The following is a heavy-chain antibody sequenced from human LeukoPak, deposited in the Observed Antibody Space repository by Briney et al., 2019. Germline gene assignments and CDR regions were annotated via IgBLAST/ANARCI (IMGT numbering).Heavy chain of an antibody. CDR2: ISYDGSNK. CDR3: ARAHDSSGYSGHY. Sequence: GRSLRLSCAASGFTFSQYWMSWVRQAPGKGLEWVAVISYDGSNKYYADSVKGRFTISRDNSKNTLYLQMNSLRAEDTAVYYCARAHDSSGYSGHYWGQGTLVTVSS. D-gene: IGHD3-22*01. CDR1: GFTFSQYW. V-gene: IGHV3-30*03. J-gene: IGHJ4*02.